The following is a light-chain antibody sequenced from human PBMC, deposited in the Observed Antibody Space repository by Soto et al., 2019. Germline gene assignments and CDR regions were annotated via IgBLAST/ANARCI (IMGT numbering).Light chain of an antibody. CDR3: QHYNSYSEA. Sequence: DIQMTQSPSTLSGSEGDRVTITWRASQTISSWLAWYQQKPGKAPKLLIYKASTLKSGVPSRFSGSGSATEFTLTISSLQPDDFATYYCQHYNSYSEAFGQGTKVDIK. J-gene: IGKJ1*01. V-gene: IGKV1-5*03. CDR2: KAS. CDR1: QTISSW.